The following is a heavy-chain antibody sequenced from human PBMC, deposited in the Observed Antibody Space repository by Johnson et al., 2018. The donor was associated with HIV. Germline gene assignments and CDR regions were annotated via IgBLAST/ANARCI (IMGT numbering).Heavy chain of an antibody. CDR1: GFTFSSYG. V-gene: IGHV3-30*03. J-gene: IGHJ3*02. CDR2: ISYDGRNK. CDR3: ARDALANWEEVDAFDI. Sequence: QVQLVESGGGVVQPGRSLRLSCAASGFTFSSYGMHWVRQAPGKGLEWVAVISYDGRNKYSADSVKGRFTISRDNAKNSLYLQMNSLRAEDTAVYYCARDALANWEEVDAFDIWGQGTMVTVSS. D-gene: IGHD7-27*01.